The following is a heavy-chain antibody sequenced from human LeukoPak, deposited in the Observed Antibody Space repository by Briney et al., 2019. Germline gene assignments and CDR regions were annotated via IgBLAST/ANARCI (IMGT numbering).Heavy chain of an antibody. J-gene: IGHJ3*01. V-gene: IGHV6-1*01. D-gene: IGHD3-10*01. Sequence: SQTLSLTCAISGDSVSSNSAAWDWIRQSPSRGLEWLGRTYYRSKWFYDYAVSVKSRITINPDTSKNQFSLLLNSVTPEDTAVYYCTRDSGLGNDAFDVWGQGTMVTVSS. CDR3: TRDSGLGNDAFDV. CDR1: GDSVSSNSAA. CDR2: TYYRSKWFY.